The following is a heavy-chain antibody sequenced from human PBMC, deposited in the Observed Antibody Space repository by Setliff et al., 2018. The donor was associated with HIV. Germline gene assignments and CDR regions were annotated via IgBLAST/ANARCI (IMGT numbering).Heavy chain of an antibody. V-gene: IGHV1-3*04. CDR1: GYTFTYYP. Sequence: ASVKVSCKASGYTFTYYPMHWVRQAPGQRLEWMGWINTDNGYTKYSQNFQGRVTMTIDTSTSTAYMELRSLRSDDTAVYYCARHLSVRYYYDSSGYRPTLFDYWGQGTLVTVSS. D-gene: IGHD3-22*01. J-gene: IGHJ4*02. CDR2: INTDNGYT. CDR3: ARHLSVRYYYDSSGYRPTLFDY.